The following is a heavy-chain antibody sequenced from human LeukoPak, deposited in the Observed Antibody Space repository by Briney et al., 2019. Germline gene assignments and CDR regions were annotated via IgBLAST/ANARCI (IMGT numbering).Heavy chain of an antibody. CDR3: AREGRYSKGNYYGMDV. D-gene: IGHD4-11*01. V-gene: IGHV1-46*01. CDR1: GYTLTSYY. J-gene: IGHJ6*02. CDR2: INPSGGST. Sequence: GASVKVSCKASGYTLTSYYMHWVRQAPGQGLEWMGIINPSGGSTSYAQKFQGRVTMTRDTSTSTVYMELSSLRSEDTAVYYCAREGRYSKGNYYGMDVWGQGTTVTVSS.